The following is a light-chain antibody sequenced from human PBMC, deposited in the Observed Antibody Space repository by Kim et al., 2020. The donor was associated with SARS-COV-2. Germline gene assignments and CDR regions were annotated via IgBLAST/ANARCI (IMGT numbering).Light chain of an antibody. CDR1: QNIVTY. V-gene: IGKV1-5*03. CDR2: RAS. CDR3: QQYNIYWT. Sequence: DIQMTQSPSTLSASVGDRVTITCRASQNIVTYLAWYQQKPGKAPKLLIYRASSLESGVPSRFSGSGSGTEFTLTISSLQPDDFATYYCQQYNIYWTFGQGTKVDIK. J-gene: IGKJ1*01.